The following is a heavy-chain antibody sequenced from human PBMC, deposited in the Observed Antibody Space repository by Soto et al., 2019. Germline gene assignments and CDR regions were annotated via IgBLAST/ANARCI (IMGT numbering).Heavy chain of an antibody. CDR3: ARYCGGGSCSPY. D-gene: IGHD2-15*01. J-gene: IGHJ4*02. CDR1: GGTFSSYA. V-gene: IGHV1-69*12. CDR2: FIPIFGTA. Sequence: QVQLVQSGAEVKKPGSSVKVSCKASGGTFSSYAISWVRQAPGQGLEWMGGFIPIFGTANYAQKFQGRVTITADESTSTAYMDVSSLSSEETAVYSCARYCGGGSCSPYWGQGTLVTVSS.